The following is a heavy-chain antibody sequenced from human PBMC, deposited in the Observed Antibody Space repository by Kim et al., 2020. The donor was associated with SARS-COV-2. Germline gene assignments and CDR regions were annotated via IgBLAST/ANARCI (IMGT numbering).Heavy chain of an antibody. CDR1: GFTFSSYG. CDR3: AKDRGIQLWLSYYYGMDV. J-gene: IGHJ6*02. V-gene: IGHV3-30*18. D-gene: IGHD5-18*01. CDR2: ISYDGSNK. Sequence: GGSLRLSCAASGFTFSSYGMHRVRQAPGKGLEWVAVISYDGSNKYYADSVKGRFTISRDNSKNTLYLQMNSLRAEDTAVYYCAKDRGIQLWLSYYYGMDVWGQGTTVTVSS.